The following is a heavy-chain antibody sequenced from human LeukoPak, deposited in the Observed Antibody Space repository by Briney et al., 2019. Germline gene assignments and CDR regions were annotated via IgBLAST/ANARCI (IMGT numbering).Heavy chain of an antibody. J-gene: IGHJ4*02. D-gene: IGHD2-2*01. Sequence: GGSLRLSCAASGFTFNSYWMSWVRQAPGKGLEWVANIKQDGSEKYYVDSVKGRFTISRDNAKNSLYLQMNSLRAEDTAVYYCARDQSCSSTSCYEVFDYWGQGTLVTVSS. CDR3: ARDQSCSSTSCYEVFDY. CDR2: IKQDGSEK. CDR1: GFTFNSYW. V-gene: IGHV3-7*01.